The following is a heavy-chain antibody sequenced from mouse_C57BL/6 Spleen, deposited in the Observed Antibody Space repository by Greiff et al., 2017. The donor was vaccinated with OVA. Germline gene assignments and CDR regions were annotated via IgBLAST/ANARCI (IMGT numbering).Heavy chain of an antibody. Sequence: QVQLQQPGAELVMPGASVKLSCKASGYTFTSYWMHWVKQRPGQGLEWIGEIDPSDSYTNYNQKFKGKSTLTVDKSSSTAYMQLSSLTSEDSAVYYCARSREPYWYFDVWGTGTTVTVSS. CDR1: GYTFTSYW. CDR2: IDPSDSYT. CDR3: ARSREPYWYFDV. J-gene: IGHJ1*03. V-gene: IGHV1-69*01.